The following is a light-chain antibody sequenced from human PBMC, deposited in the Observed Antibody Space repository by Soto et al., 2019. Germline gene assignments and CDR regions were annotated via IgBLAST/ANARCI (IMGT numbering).Light chain of an antibody. CDR2: TNN. CDR3: ATWDDSLKGPV. CDR1: SSNIGSKP. J-gene: IGLJ3*02. V-gene: IGLV1-44*01. Sequence: QSALTQPPSXXXXXGQRVTISCSGSSSNIGSKPINWYQHLPGTAPKLLIFTNNRRPSGVPDRFSGSKSGTSGSLAITGLQSDDEADYYCATWDDSLKGPVFGGGTKLTVL.